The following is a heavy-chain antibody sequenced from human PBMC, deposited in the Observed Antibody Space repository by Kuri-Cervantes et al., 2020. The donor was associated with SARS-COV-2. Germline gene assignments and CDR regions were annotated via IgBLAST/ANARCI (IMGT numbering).Heavy chain of an antibody. J-gene: IGHJ4*02. V-gene: IGHV3-49*03. CDR3: SLTAIRFRSKTMFDY. CDR2: ITNKAYGGTT. CDR1: GFTFGDYA. Sequence: QTLSLTCAASGFTFGDYAMSWFRQAPGKGLEWVGFITNKAYGGTTEYAASVKGRFTISRDDSKSIAYLQMNSLKTEDTAVYYCSLTAIRFRSKTMFDYWGQGTLVTVSS. D-gene: IGHD2-21*02.